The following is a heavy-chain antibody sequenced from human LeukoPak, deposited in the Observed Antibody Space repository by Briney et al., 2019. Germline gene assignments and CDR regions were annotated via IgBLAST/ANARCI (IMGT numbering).Heavy chain of an antibody. J-gene: IGHJ4*02. V-gene: IGHV3-23*01. CDR1: GFTFSSYG. CDR3: AKDRYYDFWSGYRGRTDY. D-gene: IGHD3-3*01. CDR2: ISGSGGST. Sequence: GGTLRLSCAASGFTFSSYGMSWVRQAPGKGLEWVSAISGSGGSTYYADSVKGRFTISRDNSKNTLYLQMSSLRAEDTAVYYCAKDRYYDFWSGYRGRTDYWGQGTLVTVSS.